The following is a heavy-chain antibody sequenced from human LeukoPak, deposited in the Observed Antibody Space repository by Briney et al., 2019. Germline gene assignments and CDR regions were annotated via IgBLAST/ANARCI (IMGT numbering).Heavy chain of an antibody. CDR2: SYHSEGT. D-gene: IGHD4-11*01. V-gene: IGHV4-4*02. CDR3: ARLSTVYEYLDY. Sequence: SDTLPLTCSVSGGSNSSSNWWSWLRPPPGKGLEWIGESYHSEGTNYNSYLLSRVTISVYKYKNQFSLKLSSVTAADAAVYFCARLSTVYEYLDYWGQGTLVTVSS. J-gene: IGHJ4*02. CDR1: GGSNSSSNW.